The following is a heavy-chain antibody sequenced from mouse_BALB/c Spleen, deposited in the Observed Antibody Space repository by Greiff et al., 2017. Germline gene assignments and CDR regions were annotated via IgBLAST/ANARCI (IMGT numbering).Heavy chain of an antibody. CDR3: ARDAGFGNYTWFAY. D-gene: IGHD2-1*01. CDR1: GFTFSDYY. V-gene: IGHV5-4*02. J-gene: IGHJ3*01. CDR2: ISDGGSYT. Sequence: EVKLVESGGGLVKPGGSLKLSCAASGFTFSDYYMYWVRQTPEKRLEWVATISDGGSYTYYPDSVKGRFTISRDNAKNNLYLQMSSLKSEDTAMYYCARDAGFGNYTWFAYWGQGTLVTVSA.